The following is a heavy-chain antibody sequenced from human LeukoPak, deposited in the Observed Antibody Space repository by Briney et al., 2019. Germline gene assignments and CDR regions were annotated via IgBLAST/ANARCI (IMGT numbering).Heavy chain of an antibody. J-gene: IGHJ4*02. D-gene: IGHD2-2*01. V-gene: IGHV3-23*01. Sequence: GSLRLSCAASGFTFSSYAMSWVRQAPGKGLEWVSAISGSGGSTYYADSVKGRFTISRDNSKNTLYLQMNSLRAEDTAVYYCAKGPPTEYQLLSTFDYWGQGTLVTVSS. CDR2: ISGSGGST. CDR3: AKGPPTEYQLLSTFDY. CDR1: GFTFSSYA.